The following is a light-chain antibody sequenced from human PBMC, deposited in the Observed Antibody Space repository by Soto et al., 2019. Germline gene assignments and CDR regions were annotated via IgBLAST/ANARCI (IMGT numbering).Light chain of an antibody. Sequence: DIPLSQSTSFLSASVGDRVTITCRASQGISSYLAWYQQKPGKAPKLLIYAASTLQSGVPSRFSGSGSGTEFTLTISSLQPEDFATYYCQHLNSYPYTFGQGTKLEIK. CDR3: QHLNSYPYT. J-gene: IGKJ2*01. CDR1: QGISSY. V-gene: IGKV1-9*01. CDR2: AAS.